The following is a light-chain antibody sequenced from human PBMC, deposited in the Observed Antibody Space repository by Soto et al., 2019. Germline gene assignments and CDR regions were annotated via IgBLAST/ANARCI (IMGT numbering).Light chain of an antibody. CDR3: QQYTSSGLT. V-gene: IGKV3-20*01. CDR2: AAS. J-gene: IGKJ4*01. CDR1: QRVSSGF. Sequence: EIVLTQSPGTLSLSPGERATLSCRASQRVSSGFLGWYQQRPGQAPRLLIYAASTRATGIPDRFSGSWSGTDFTLTISRLEPEDFAGDYCQQYTSSGLTFGGGTKVEIK.